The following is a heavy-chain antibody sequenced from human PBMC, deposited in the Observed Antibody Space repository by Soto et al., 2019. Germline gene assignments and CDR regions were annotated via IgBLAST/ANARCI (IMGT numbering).Heavy chain of an antibody. Sequence: SETLSLTCTVSGGSISSGDYCWSWIRQPPGKGLEWIGYSYYSGSTYYNPSLKTRVTISVDTSKNQFSLNLSSVTAADTAVYYCARGAYCGGDCFDYWGQGTLVTVSS. CDR3: ARGAYCGGDCFDY. D-gene: IGHD2-21*01. CDR1: GGSISSGDYC. CDR2: SYYSGST. J-gene: IGHJ4*02. V-gene: IGHV4-30-4*01.